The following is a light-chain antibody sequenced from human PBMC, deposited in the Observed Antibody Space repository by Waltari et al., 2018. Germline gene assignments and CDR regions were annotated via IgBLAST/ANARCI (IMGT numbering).Light chain of an antibody. J-gene: IGKJ1*01. Sequence: EIVLTQSPGTLSLSPGERATLSCRASQSVSSSHLAWYQQKPGQAPRLLIHGASSRATGIPDRFSGSGSGTDFTLTISRLEPEDFAVYYCQQYGSSPTFGQGTKVEIK. CDR3: QQYGSSPT. CDR2: GAS. V-gene: IGKV3-20*01. CDR1: QSVSSSH.